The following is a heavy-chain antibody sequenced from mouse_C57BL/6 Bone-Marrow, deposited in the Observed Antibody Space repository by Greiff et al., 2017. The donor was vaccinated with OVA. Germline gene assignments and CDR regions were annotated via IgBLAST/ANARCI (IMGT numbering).Heavy chain of an antibody. CDR3: ARHGATGNYAMDY. CDR2: ISSGGSYT. J-gene: IGHJ4*01. Sequence: VESGGDLVKPGGSLKLSCAASGFTFSSYGMSWVRQTPDKRLEWVATISSGGSYTYYPDSVKGRFTISRDNAKNTLYLQMSSLKSEDTAMYYCARHGATGNYAMDYWGQGTSVTVSS. CDR1: GFTFSSYG. V-gene: IGHV5-6*01.